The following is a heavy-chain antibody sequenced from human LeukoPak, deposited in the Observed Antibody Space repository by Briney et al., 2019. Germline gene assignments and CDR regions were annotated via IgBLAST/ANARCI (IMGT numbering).Heavy chain of an antibody. D-gene: IGHD3-10*01. V-gene: IGHV1-2*02. Sequence: ASVKVSFKASGYTFTGYYMHWVRQAPGQGLEWMGWINPNSGGTNYAQKFQSRVTMTRDTSISTAYMELSRLRSDDTAVYYCARDRYYGSGSYPFDPWGQGTLVTVSS. CDR1: GYTFTGYY. J-gene: IGHJ5*02. CDR2: INPNSGGT. CDR3: ARDRYYGSGSYPFDP.